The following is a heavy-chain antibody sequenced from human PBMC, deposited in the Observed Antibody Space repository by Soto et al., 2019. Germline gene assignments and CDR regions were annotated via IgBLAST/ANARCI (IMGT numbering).Heavy chain of an antibody. CDR2: ISSNSAYI. V-gene: IGHV3-21*01. J-gene: IGHJ5*02. Sequence: GGSLRLSCAASGFTFRSFTMNCVRQAPGKGMEWVSTISSNSAYIYYTDALRGRFTISRDNAKNSLHLQMNSLRAEDTAVYYCTRDASRDSSARGWFDPWGPGTPVTVSS. CDR1: GFTFRSFT. CDR3: TRDASRDSSARGWFDP. D-gene: IGHD6-13*01.